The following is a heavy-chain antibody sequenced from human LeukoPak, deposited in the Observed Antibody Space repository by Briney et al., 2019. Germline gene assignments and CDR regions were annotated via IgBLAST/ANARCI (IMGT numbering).Heavy chain of an antibody. J-gene: IGHJ5*02. Sequence: ASVNVSFKASGYTFTNYAMNWVRQAPGQGLEWMGWINTNTGNPTYAQGFTGRLVFSLDTSVSTAYLQISSLKAEDTAVYHCARGYYYDSGRGYWFDPWGQGTLVTVSS. CDR3: ARGYYYDSGRGYWFDP. CDR1: GYTFTNYA. V-gene: IGHV7-4-1*02. CDR2: INTNTGNP. D-gene: IGHD3-10*01.